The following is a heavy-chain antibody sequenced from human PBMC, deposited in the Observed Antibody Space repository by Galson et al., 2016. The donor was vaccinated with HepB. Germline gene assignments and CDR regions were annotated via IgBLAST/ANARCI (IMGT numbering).Heavy chain of an antibody. D-gene: IGHD1-26*01. CDR1: GDTFNNYA. J-gene: IGHJ6*03. CDR2: IIPLYGTA. V-gene: IGHV1-69*13. CDR3: ATSGTNIYYYYMDV. Sequence: SVKVSCKASGDTFNNYAFSWVRQAPGQGLQWMGGIIPLYGTANYAQKLQGRVTITADESPSTVYMELSSLRPGDTAVYYCATSGTNIYYYYMDVWGKGTTVTVSS.